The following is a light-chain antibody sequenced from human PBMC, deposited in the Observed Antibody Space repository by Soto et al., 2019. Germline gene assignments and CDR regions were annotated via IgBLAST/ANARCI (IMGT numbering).Light chain of an antibody. J-gene: IGLJ2*01. CDR1: SDYVSASHF. CDR2: NTN. V-gene: IGLV8-61*01. Sequence: QTVVTQEPSFSVSPGGTVTLTCGLSSDYVSASHFPSWYQQTPGQAPRTLIYNTNTRSSGVPDRFSGSILGNRAALTITGAQADDESDYYCVLYMRSGISVFGGGTKLTVL. CDR3: VLYMRSGISV.